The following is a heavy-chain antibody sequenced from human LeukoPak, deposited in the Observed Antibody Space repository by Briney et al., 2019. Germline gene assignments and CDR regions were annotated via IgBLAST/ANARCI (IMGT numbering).Heavy chain of an antibody. D-gene: IGHD3-22*01. V-gene: IGHV3-23*01. CDR2: ISGSGGST. Sequence: GGSLRLSCAASGFTFSSYAMSWVRQAPGKGLEWVSAISGSGGSTYYADSVKGRFTISRDNSKNTLYLQMNSLRAEDTAVYYCARARPRDYYDSSGYNYWGQGTRVTVSS. CDR3: ARARPRDYYDSSGYNY. J-gene: IGHJ4*02. CDR1: GFTFSSYA.